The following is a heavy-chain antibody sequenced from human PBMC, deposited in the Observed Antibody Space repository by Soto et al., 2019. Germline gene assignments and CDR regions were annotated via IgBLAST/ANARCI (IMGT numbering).Heavy chain of an antibody. Sequence: GGSLRLSCTASGFTCGDYAMSWFRQAPGKGLEWVGFIRSKAYGGTTEYAASVKGRFTISRDDSKSIAYLQMNSLKTEDTAVYYCYGDCSGGSCYGTFDYWGQGTLVTVSS. CDR1: GFTCGDYA. V-gene: IGHV3-49*03. CDR3: YGDCSGGSCYGTFDY. J-gene: IGHJ4*02. D-gene: IGHD2-15*01. CDR2: IRSKAYGGTT.